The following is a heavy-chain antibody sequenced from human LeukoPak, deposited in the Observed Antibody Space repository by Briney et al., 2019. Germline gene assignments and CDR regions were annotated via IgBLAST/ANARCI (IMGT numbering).Heavy chain of an antibody. Sequence: SETLSLTCAVYGGSFSGYYWSWIRQPPGKGLEWIREINHSGSTNYNPSLKSRVTISVDTSKNQFSLKLSSVTAADTAVYYCARGVVVVAVWFDPWGQGTLVTVSS. CDR2: INHSGST. J-gene: IGHJ5*02. V-gene: IGHV4-34*01. D-gene: IGHD2-15*01. CDR1: GGSFSGYY. CDR3: ARGVVVVAVWFDP.